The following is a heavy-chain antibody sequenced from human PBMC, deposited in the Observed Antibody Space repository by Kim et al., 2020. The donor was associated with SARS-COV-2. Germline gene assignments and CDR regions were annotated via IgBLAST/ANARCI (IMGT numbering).Heavy chain of an antibody. CDR3: ARQGIIVVVSFDY. V-gene: IGHV4-39*01. CDR2: IYYSGST. J-gene: IGHJ4*02. D-gene: IGHD3-22*01. CDR1: GGSISSSRYY. Sequence: SETLSLTCTVSGGSISSSRYYWGWIRQPPGKGLEWNGSIYYSGSTYYNPSLKSRVTISVDTSKNQFSLKLSSVTAADTAVYYCARQGIIVVVSFDYLCQG.